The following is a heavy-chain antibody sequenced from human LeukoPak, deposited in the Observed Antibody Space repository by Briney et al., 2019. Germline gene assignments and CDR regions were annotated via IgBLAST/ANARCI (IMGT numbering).Heavy chain of an antibody. CDR2: VYHSGST. J-gene: IGHJ6*02. Sequence: SETLSLTCTVSGDSISTYYWNWIPQPPGKGLEWIGYVYHSGSTNYNPSLKSRVTISVDTSKNQFSLRLTSVTAADTAVYYCARERSYFASGYAMDVWGQGTTVTVSS. V-gene: IGHV4-59*01. CDR3: ARERSYFASGYAMDV. D-gene: IGHD3-10*01. CDR1: GDSISTYY.